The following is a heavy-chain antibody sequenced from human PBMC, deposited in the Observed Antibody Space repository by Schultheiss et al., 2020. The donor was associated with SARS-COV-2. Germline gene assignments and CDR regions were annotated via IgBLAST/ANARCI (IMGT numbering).Heavy chain of an antibody. V-gene: IGHV3-64D*09. CDR2: ISSNGGST. J-gene: IGHJ5*02. CDR1: GFTFSSYA. D-gene: IGHD2-2*02. Sequence: GGSLRLSCAASGFTFSSYAMSWVRQAPGKGLEYVSAISSNGGSTYYADSVKGRFTISRDNSKNTLYLQMSSLRAEDTAVYYCEGYCSSTSCYTVPAWGQGTLVTVSS. CDR3: EGYCSSTSCYTVPA.